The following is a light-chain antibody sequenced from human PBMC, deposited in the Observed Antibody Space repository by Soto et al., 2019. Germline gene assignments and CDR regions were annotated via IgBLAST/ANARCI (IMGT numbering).Light chain of an antibody. CDR2: SNN. V-gene: IGLV1-44*01. J-gene: IGLJ2*01. CDR3: AAWDDSLNRDVV. CDR1: SSNIGSNT. Sequence: QSVLTQPPSASGTPGQRVTISCSGSSSNIGSNTVNWYQQLPGTAPKLLIYSNNQRPSGVPDRFSGSKSGTSASLAISGFQSEDEADYYCAAWDDSLNRDVVFGGGTKLTVL.